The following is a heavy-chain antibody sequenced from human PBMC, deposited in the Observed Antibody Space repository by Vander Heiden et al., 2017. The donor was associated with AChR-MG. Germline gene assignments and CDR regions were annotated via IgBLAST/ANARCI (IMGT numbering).Heavy chain of an antibody. CDR3: ASERYSSSWYEGY. V-gene: IGHV4-61*01. CDR2: IYYSGST. J-gene: IGHJ4*02. D-gene: IGHD6-13*01. CDR1: GGSVSSGSYY. Sequence: QVQLQESGPGLVKPSETLSLTCTVSGGSVSSGSYYWSWIRQPPGKGLEWIGYIYYSGSTNYNPSLKSRVTISVDTSKNQFSLKLSSVTAADTAVYYCASERYSSSWYEGYWGQGTLVTVSS.